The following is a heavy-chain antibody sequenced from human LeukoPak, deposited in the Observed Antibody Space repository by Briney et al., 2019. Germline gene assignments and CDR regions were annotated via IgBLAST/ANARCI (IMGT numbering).Heavy chain of an antibody. CDR1: GGSIRNYY. D-gene: IGHD1-1*01. Sequence: TSETLSLTCSVSGGSIRNYYWTWIRQPPGKGLEWIGHISNSGSTKYNPSLKSRVTISIDTSKNQFSLKLSSVTAADTAVYYCAREGTAGTNLNWFDPWGQGTLVTVSS. V-gene: IGHV4-59*01. CDR3: AREGTAGTNLNWFDP. J-gene: IGHJ5*02. CDR2: ISNSGST.